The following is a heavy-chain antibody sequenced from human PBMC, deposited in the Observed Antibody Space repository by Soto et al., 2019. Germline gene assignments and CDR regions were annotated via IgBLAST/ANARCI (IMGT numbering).Heavy chain of an antibody. CDR2: MSYDENSK. V-gene: IGHV3-30-3*01. D-gene: IGHD3-16*01. Sequence: QVQLVESGGGVVQPGRSLRLSCAASGFTFSSYSMHWVRQAPGKGLEWVAAMSYDENSKYFADSVKGRFTISRDNSKNTLSLQKNSLSPEESAVYYCVRDRTVNDHDDFASWGQGTLVTVYS. J-gene: IGHJ4*02. CDR3: VRDRTVNDHDDFAS. CDR1: GFTFSSYS.